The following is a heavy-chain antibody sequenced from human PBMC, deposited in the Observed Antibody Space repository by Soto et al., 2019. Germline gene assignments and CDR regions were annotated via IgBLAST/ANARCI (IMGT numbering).Heavy chain of an antibody. J-gene: IGHJ6*02. Sequence: GGSLRLSYAASGFTFSSYAMSWVRQAPRKVLDLVSAISGSGVSTYYADSVKGRFTISRDNTKNTLYLQMNSLRAEDTAVYYCAKEYSSSSWEKYYDYYGKDDWCQRTTVTDAS. CDR3: AKEYSSSSWEKYYDYYGKDD. CDR1: GFTFSSYA. D-gene: IGHD6-6*01. CDR2: ISGSGVST. V-gene: IGHV3-23*01.